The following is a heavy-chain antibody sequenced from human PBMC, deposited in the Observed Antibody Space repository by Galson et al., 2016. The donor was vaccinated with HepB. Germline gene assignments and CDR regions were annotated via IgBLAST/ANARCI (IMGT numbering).Heavy chain of an antibody. J-gene: IGHJ4*02. CDR1: GYTFTSYG. CDR3: VRDRETFYYDRSGVWYLDY. Sequence: SVKVSCKASGYTFTSYGISWVRQAPGQGLEWMGWISPYNGNTMYAQQLQGRVAMTTDTSTNTAYMELTSLRSDDTAVYYCVRDRETFYYDRSGVWYLDYWGQGTQVTVSS. V-gene: IGHV1-18*04. CDR2: ISPYNGNT. D-gene: IGHD3-22*01.